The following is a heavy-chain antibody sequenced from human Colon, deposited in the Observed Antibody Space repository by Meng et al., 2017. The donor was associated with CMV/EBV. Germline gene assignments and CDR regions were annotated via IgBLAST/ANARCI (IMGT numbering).Heavy chain of an antibody. D-gene: IGHD3-10*01. CDR1: GGSISSYY. J-gene: IGHJ5*02. Sequence: SETLSLTCNVSGGSISSYYWSWVRQPPGKGLEWIGYVQNGGTTNYNPSLRNRVSFSVDTSKNQFSLNLNSVTTADTAVYYCARGKDKLLLWFGETHFMTSFDLWGQGSLVTVSS. CDR3: ARGKDKLLLWFGETHFMTSFDL. CDR2: VQNGGTT. V-gene: IGHV4-59*01.